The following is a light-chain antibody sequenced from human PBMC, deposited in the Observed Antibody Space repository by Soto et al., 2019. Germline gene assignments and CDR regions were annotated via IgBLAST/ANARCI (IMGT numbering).Light chain of an antibody. CDR3: QHYGRSPWT. CDR2: GVS. Sequence: EIVLTQSPGTLSLSPGERATLSCRAGQSVSGNYLAWFQQKPGLAPRLLIFGVSTRATGIPDRFSGRGSGTDFTLTISRLEAEDSAVYYCQHYGRSPWTFGQGTKVEIK. J-gene: IGKJ1*01. CDR1: QSVSGNY. V-gene: IGKV3-20*01.